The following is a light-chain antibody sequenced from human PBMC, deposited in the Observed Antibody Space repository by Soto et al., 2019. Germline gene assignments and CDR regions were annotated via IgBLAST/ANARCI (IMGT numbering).Light chain of an antibody. CDR1: QSVSRY. Sequence: EIVLTQSPATLSFSPGERATLSCRASQSVSRYLAWYQQKPGQAPRLLIYDASNRATGIPARFSGSGSGTDFTLTISSLEPADFAVYYCQQRSNWPPITFGQGTRLEIK. J-gene: IGKJ5*01. CDR2: DAS. V-gene: IGKV3-11*01. CDR3: QQRSNWPPIT.